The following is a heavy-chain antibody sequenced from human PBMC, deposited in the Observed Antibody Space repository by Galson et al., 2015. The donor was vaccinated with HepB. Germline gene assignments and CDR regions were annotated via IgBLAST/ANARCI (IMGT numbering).Heavy chain of an antibody. CDR1: GFTFSSYS. D-gene: IGHD2-2*02. Sequence: SLRLSCAASGFTFSSYSMNWVRQAPGKGLEWVSSISSSSSYIYYADSVKGRFTISRDNAKNSLYLQMNSLRAEDTAVYYCAKGSYGVPAAIRDYWGRGTLVTVSS. J-gene: IGHJ4*02. CDR2: ISSSSSYI. V-gene: IGHV3-21*04. CDR3: AKGSYGVPAAIRDY.